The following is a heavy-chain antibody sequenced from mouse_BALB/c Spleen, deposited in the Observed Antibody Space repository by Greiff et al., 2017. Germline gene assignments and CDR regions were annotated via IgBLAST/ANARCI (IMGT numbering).Heavy chain of an antibody. J-gene: IGHJ3*01. Sequence: QVQLQQSGAELAKPGASVKMSCKASGYTFTSYWMHWVKQRPGQGLEWIGYINPSTGYTEYNQKFKDKATLTADKSSSTAYMQLSSLTSEDSAVYYCARSYYDYWFAYWGQGTLVTVSA. CDR1: GYTFTSYW. CDR3: ARSYYDYWFAY. D-gene: IGHD2-4*01. CDR2: INPSTGYT. V-gene: IGHV1-7*01.